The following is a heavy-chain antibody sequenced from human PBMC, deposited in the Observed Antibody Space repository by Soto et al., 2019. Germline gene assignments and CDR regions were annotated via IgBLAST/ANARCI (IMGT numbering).Heavy chain of an antibody. Sequence: SETLSLTCVVSGYSISSGNYWGWIRQPPGKGLEWIGSVYHRGSTLYNPSLKSRVTISLDASKNQVSLKLSSVTAADTAVYYCARARWYDGFDVWGQGTVVTVSS. CDR2: VYHRGST. CDR1: GYSISSGNY. CDR3: ARARWYDGFDV. V-gene: IGHV4-38-2*01. J-gene: IGHJ3*01. D-gene: IGHD2-15*01.